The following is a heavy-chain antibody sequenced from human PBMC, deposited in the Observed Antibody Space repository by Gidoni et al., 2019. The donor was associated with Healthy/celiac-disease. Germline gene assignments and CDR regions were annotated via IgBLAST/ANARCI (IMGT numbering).Heavy chain of an antibody. V-gene: IGHV3-23*01. CDR1: GFTFSSYA. Sequence: VQLLESGGGLVQPGWSLRLTRAASGFTFSSYAMSWVRQAPGKGLEWVSAISGSGGSTYYADSGKGRFTISRDNSKNTLYLQMNSMRAEDTDVYYCAKARRAPAALLSFDYWGQGTLVTVSS. CDR2: ISGSGGST. D-gene: IGHD2-2*01. J-gene: IGHJ4*02. CDR3: AKARRAPAALLSFDY.